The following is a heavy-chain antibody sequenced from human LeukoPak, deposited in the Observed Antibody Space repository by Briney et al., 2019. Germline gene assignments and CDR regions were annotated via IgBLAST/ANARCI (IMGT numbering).Heavy chain of an antibody. CDR2: ISSDGTNE. V-gene: IGHV3-30*18. D-gene: IGHD2-15*01. J-gene: IGHJ4*02. Sequence: PGGSLRLSCAASGFTVSSNYMSWVRQAPGKGLEWVALISSDGTNEYYTDSVKGRFTISRDNSKNTLYLQMNSLTTEDTAVYYCAKRLPDFWGQGTLVTVSS. CDR1: GFTVSSNY. CDR3: AKRLPDF.